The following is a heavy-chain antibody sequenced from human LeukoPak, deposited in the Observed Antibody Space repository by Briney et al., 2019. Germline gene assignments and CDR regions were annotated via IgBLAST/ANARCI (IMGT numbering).Heavy chain of an antibody. J-gene: IGHJ6*03. Sequence: SETLSLTCTVSGYSTSSGYYWGWIRQPPGKGLEWIGSIYHSGSTYYNPSLKSRVTISVDTSKNQFSLKLSSVTAADTAVYYCARDAVPAAMITYYYYYYMDVWGKGTTVTVSS. CDR1: GYSTSSGYY. D-gene: IGHD2-2*01. CDR3: ARDAVPAAMITYYYYYYMDV. CDR2: IYHSGST. V-gene: IGHV4-38-2*02.